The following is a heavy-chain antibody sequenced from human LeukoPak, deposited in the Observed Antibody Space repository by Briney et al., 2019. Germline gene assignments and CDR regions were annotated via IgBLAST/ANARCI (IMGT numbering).Heavy chain of an antibody. CDR3: AKGAFGDIYHQRYYFDY. Sequence: GGSLRLSCAASGFTFSSYGMPWVRQAPGKGLEWVANIKQDGSNKNYVDSVKGRFTISRDNAKNSLYLQMNSLRAEDTAVYYCAKGAFGDIYHQRYYFDYWGQGTLVTVSS. CDR2: IKQDGSNK. CDR1: GFTFSSYG. D-gene: IGHD3-9*01. J-gene: IGHJ4*02. V-gene: IGHV3-7*03.